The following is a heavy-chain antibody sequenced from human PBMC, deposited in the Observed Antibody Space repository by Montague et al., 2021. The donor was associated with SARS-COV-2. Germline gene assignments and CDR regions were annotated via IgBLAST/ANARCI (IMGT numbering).Heavy chain of an antibody. CDR1: GFTFSSYA. V-gene: IGHV3-30-3*01. Sequence: SLRLYCEASGFTFSSYAMRWVRQAPGKGLEWVAVISYDGSNKYYADSVKGRFTISRDNFKNTLYLQMNSLRAEDTAVYYCARDRRYYDSSVYPGVAYNWSDPWGQGTLVTVSS. J-gene: IGHJ5*02. CDR2: ISYDGSNK. D-gene: IGHD3-22*01. CDR3: ARDRRYYDSSVYPGVAYNWSDP.